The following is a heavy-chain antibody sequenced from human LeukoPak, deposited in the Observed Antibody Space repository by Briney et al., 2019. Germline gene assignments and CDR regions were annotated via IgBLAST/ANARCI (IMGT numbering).Heavy chain of an antibody. Sequence: SQTLSLTCDIFGDSVSSNSAAWNWIRQSPSRGLEWLGRTYYRSKWYNDYAVSVKSRITINPDTSKNQFSLQLNSVTPEDTAVYYCARDQDQLVETTYYYYGMDVWGQGTTVTVSS. V-gene: IGHV6-1*01. CDR3: ARDQDQLVETTYYYYGMDV. D-gene: IGHD6-13*01. CDR1: GDSVSSNSAA. J-gene: IGHJ6*02. CDR2: TYYRSKWYN.